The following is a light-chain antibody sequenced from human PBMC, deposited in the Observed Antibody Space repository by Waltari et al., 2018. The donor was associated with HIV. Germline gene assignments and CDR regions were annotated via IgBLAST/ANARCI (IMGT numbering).Light chain of an antibody. J-gene: IGKJ5*01. CDR1: PNIKTL. V-gene: IGKV1-39*01. Sequence: QLTQSPSSLSASLGDKVTLTCRASPNIKTLLNWYQIRPGKAPRLLIYGVSGLPAGFPSRFAGGGSGSDFTLTINNLQPEDFASYFCQQTYSVAITFGPGTRVEI. CDR3: QQTYSVAIT. CDR2: GVS.